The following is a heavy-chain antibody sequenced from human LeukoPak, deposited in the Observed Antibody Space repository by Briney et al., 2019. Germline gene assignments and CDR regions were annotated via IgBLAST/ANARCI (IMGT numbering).Heavy chain of an antibody. CDR3: AKDSISAAARGDAFDI. D-gene: IGHD6-13*01. J-gene: IGHJ3*02. CDR1: GFTFSSYS. CDR2: ISSSSSYI. Sequence: PGGSLRLSCAASGFTFSSYSMNWVRQAPGKGLEWVSSISSSSSYIYYADSVKGRFTISRDNAKNSLYLQMDSLRAEDTALYYCAKDSISAAARGDAFDIWGQGTMVTVSS. V-gene: IGHV3-21*04.